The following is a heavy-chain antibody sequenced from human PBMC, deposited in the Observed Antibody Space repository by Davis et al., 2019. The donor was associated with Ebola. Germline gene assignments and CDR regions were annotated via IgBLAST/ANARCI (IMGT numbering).Heavy chain of an antibody. Sequence: ASVKVSCKASGYTFTGYYMHWVRQAPGQGLEWMGRINPNSGGTNYAQKFQGRVTMTRDTSTSTVYMELSSLRSEDTAVYYCAREEGDYVSYYFDYWGQGTLVTVSS. D-gene: IGHD4-17*01. V-gene: IGHV1-2*06. CDR2: INPNSGGT. CDR3: AREEGDYVSYYFDY. CDR1: GYTFTGYY. J-gene: IGHJ4*02.